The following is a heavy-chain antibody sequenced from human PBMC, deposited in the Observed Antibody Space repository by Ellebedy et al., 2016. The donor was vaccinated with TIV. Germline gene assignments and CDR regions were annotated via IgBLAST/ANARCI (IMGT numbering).Heavy chain of an antibody. CDR1: GDYFTRYY. CDR3: ASFTFGEVIDS. CDR2: IDPSVGST. J-gene: IGHJ5*01. Sequence: ASVKVSCKVSGDYFTRYYLHWLRQARGQVIEWMGVIDPSVGSTTYAQKFQGRVTMTRDTSINTAYMDLSRLRSDDTAVYYCASFTFGEVIDSWGQGTLVTVSS. D-gene: IGHD3-16*01. V-gene: IGHV1-46*03.